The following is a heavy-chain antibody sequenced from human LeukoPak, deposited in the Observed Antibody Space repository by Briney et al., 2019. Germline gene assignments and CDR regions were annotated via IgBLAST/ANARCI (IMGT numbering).Heavy chain of an antibody. V-gene: IGHV3-48*03. J-gene: IGHJ6*04. D-gene: IGHD3-10*02. Sequence: GSLRLSCAASGFAFSSYEMNWVRQAPGKGLEWVSYISSSGSTIYYADSVKGRFTISRDNAKNSLYLRMNSLRAEDTAVYYCAELGITMIGGVWGKGTTVTISS. CDR3: AELGITMIGGV. CDR1: GFAFSSYE. CDR2: ISSSGSTI.